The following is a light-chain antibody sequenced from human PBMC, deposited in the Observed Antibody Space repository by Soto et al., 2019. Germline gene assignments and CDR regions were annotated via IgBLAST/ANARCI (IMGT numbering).Light chain of an antibody. J-gene: IGLJ1*01. CDR3: SSYRSSTTFV. Sequence: QSVLTQPASVSGSPGQSITISCTGTSSDVGAYNYVSWYQQYPGRAPKVIIFEVRKRPSGVSTRSSGSKSGDTASLTISGLQAEDEADYYCSSYRSSTTFVFGTGTKVTVL. CDR2: EVR. CDR1: SSDVGAYNY. V-gene: IGLV2-14*01.